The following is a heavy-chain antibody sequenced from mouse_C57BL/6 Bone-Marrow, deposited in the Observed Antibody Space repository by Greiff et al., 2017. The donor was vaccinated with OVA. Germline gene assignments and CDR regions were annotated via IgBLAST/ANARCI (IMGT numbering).Heavy chain of an antibody. CDR2: ISYDGSN. CDR3: ARVFAY. J-gene: IGHJ3*01. Sequence: DVQLQESGPGLVKPSQSLSLTCSVTGYSITSGYYWNWIRQFPGNKLEWMGYISYDGSNNYNPSLKNRISITRDTSKNQFFLKLNSVTTEDTATYYCARVFAYWGQGTLVTVSA. V-gene: IGHV3-6*01. CDR1: GYSITSGYY.